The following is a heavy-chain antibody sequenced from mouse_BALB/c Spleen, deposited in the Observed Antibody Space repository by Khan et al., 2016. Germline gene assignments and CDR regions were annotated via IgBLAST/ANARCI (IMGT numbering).Heavy chain of an antibody. CDR2: IYPGDGDT. V-gene: IGHV1-87*01. J-gene: IGHJ2*01. D-gene: IGHD1-1*01. CDR3: ARRFGTTVSFDY. CDR1: GYTFTSYW. Sequence: QVQLQQSGAGLARPGASVKLSCKASGYTFTSYWMQWVKQRPGQGLEWIGAIYPGDGDTRYTQKFKGKATLTADKSSSTAYMQLSSLASEDSAVYYCARRFGTTVSFDYWGQGTTLTVSS.